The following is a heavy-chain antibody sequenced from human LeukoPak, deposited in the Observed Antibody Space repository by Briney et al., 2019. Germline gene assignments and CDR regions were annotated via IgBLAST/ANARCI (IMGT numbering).Heavy chain of an antibody. CDR1: GGSFSGYY. V-gene: IGHV4-34*01. D-gene: IGHD6-13*01. CDR2: INHSGST. J-gene: IGHJ4*02. CDR3: ARRSGWYGALYYFDY. Sequence: PSETLSLTCAVYGGSFSGYYWSWIRQPPGKGLEWIGEINHSGSTNYNPSLKSRVTISVDTSKNQFSLKLSSVTAADTVVYYCARRSGWYGALYYFDYWGQGTLVTVSS.